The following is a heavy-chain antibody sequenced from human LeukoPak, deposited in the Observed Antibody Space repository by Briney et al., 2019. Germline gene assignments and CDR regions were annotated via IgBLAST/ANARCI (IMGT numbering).Heavy chain of an antibody. D-gene: IGHD2-21*01. CDR1: GYTFTGYY. CDR3: ARDLGLVIDGLWY. V-gene: IGHV1-2*02. CDR2: INPNSGGT. Sequence: ASVKVSCKASGYTFTGYYMHWVRQAPGQGLEWMGWINPNSGGTNYAQKFQGRVTMTRDTSISTAYMELRRLRADDTAVYYCARDLGLVIDGLWYWGQGTLVTVSS. J-gene: IGHJ4*02.